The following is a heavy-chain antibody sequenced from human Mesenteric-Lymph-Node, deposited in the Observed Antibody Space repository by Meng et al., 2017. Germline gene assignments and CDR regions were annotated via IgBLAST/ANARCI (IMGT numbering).Heavy chain of an antibody. CDR1: GGSISRSDW. V-gene: IGHV4-4*02. CDR3: ASSDYYRSDY. D-gene: IGHD3-22*01. CDR2: TSHSGST. Sequence: QVQLQESGPGLVKPSETLSLTCAVSGGSISRSDWWSWVSQPAGKGLEWIGETSHSGSTNYSPSLKSRVTISLDKSKNQLSLKLNSVTAADTAVYYCASSDYYRSDYWGQGTLVTVSS. J-gene: IGHJ4*02.